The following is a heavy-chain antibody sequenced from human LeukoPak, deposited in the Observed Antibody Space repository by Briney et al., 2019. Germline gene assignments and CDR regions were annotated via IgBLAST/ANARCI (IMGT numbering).Heavy chain of an antibody. CDR1: GISFSTYV. Sequence: PGGSLRLSCAASGISFSTYVMAWVRQAPGKGLECVSAISGSGGDSYYAASVKGRFTISRDNSKNTLYLQMNSLRVEDTAVYYCAKVSGRILIWPRPFGDGMDVWGQGTTVTVSS. CDR3: AKVSGRILIWPRPFGDGMDV. D-gene: IGHD3-10*01. V-gene: IGHV3-23*01. J-gene: IGHJ6*02. CDR2: ISGSGGDS.